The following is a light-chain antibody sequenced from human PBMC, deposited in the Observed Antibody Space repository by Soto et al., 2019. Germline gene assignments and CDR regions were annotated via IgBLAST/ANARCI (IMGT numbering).Light chain of an antibody. J-gene: IGLJ3*02. V-gene: IGLV2-14*01. CDR3: ISYIPSTTTHWV. CDR1: NSDVGGYDR. CDR2: EVY. Sequence: QSALTQPASVSGSPGQSITISCTGTNSDVGGYDRVSWYQHHPGKAPKLLIFEVYNRPSGISDRFSGSKSGDTASLTISGLQAEDEADYYCISYIPSTTTHWVFGGGTTVTVL.